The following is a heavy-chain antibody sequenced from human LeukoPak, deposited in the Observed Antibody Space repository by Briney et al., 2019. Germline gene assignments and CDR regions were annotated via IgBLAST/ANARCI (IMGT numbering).Heavy chain of an antibody. Sequence: GGSLRLSCVASGITFSNYAVSWVRQAPGKGLEWVANIKQDGSEKYYVDSVKGRFTISRDNAKNSLYLQMNSLRAEDTAVYYCARDQERRGSYVSWGQGTLVTVSS. CDR2: IKQDGSEK. CDR1: GITFSNYA. D-gene: IGHD1-26*01. V-gene: IGHV3-7*03. J-gene: IGHJ4*02. CDR3: ARDQERRGSYVS.